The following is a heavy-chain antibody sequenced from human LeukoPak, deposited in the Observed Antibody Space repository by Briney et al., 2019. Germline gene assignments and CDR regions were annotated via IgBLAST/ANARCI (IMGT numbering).Heavy chain of an antibody. CDR3: TTVAYCGGDCYSFDY. J-gene: IGHJ4*02. CDR2: IKSKTDGGTT. V-gene: IGHV3-15*01. D-gene: IGHD2-21*02. Sequence: EGSLRLSCAASGFTFSNAWMSWVRQAPGKGLEWVGRIKSKTDGGTTDYAAPVKGRFTISRDDSKNTLYLQMNSLKTEDTAVYYCTTVAYCGGDCYSFDYWGQGTLVTVSS. CDR1: GFTFSNAW.